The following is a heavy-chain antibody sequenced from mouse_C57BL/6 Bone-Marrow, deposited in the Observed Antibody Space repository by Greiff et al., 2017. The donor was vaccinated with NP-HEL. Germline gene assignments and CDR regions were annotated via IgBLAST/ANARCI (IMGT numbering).Heavy chain of an antibody. CDR1: GFNIKDDY. CDR3: TMVTTKGFAY. V-gene: IGHV14-4*01. CDR2: IDPENGDT. Sequence: VQLKQSGAELVRPGASVKLSCTASGFNIKDDYMHWVKQRPEQGLEWIGWIDPENGDTEYASKFQGKATITADTSSNTAYLQLSSLTSEDTAVYYCTMVTTKGFAYWGQGTLVTVSA. J-gene: IGHJ3*01. D-gene: IGHD2-2*01.